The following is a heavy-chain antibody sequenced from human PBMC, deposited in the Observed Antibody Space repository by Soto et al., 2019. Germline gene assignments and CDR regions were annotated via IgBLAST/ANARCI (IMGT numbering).Heavy chain of an antibody. D-gene: IGHD6-19*01. V-gene: IGHV3-7*03. J-gene: IGHJ4*02. CDR1: GFTFSSYW. CDR3: ARLAVAGRRGYYFDY. CDR2: IKQDGSEK. Sequence: GGSLRLSCAASGFTFSSYWMSWVRQAPGKGLEWVANIKQDGSEKYYVDSVKGRFTISRDNAKNSLYLQMNSLRAEDTAVYYCARLAVAGRRGYYFDYWGQGTLVTVSS.